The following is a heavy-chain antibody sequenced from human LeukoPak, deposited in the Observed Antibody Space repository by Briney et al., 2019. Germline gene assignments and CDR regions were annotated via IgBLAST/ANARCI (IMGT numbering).Heavy chain of an antibody. V-gene: IGHV3-74*01. CDR2: INSDGSST. D-gene: IGHD5-12*01. CDR3: ARDRGYPRRFDF. CDR1: GFTFSSYW. J-gene: IGHJ4*02. Sequence: GGSLRLSCAASGFTFSSYWRHWVRQAPGKGLVWVSRINSDGSSTNYADSVEGRFTISRDNAKNTLYLQMNSLRAEDTAVYYCARDRGYPRRFDFWGQGALVTVSS.